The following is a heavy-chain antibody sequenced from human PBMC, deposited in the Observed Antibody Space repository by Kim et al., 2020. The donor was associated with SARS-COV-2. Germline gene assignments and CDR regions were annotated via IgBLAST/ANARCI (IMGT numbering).Heavy chain of an antibody. CDR2: IYTSGST. J-gene: IGHJ4*02. D-gene: IGHD3-22*01. Sequence: SETLSLTCTVSGGSISSYYWSWIRQPAGKGLEWIGRIYTSGSTNYNPSLKSRVTMSVDTSKNQFSLKLSSVTAADTAVYYCARDLSPGYYGPFDYWGQGTLVTVSS. V-gene: IGHV4-4*07. CDR1: GGSISSYY. CDR3: ARDLSPGYYGPFDY.